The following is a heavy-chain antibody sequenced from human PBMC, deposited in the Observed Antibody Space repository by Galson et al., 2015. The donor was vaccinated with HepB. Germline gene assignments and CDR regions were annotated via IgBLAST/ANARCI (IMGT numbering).Heavy chain of an antibody. CDR1: GFPVSSNY. CDR3: ASDSPSYYYGMDV. J-gene: IGHJ6*02. V-gene: IGHV3-53*01. CDR2: IYSGGST. Sequence: LRLSCAASGFPVSSNYMSWVRQAPGKGLEWVSVIYSGGSTYYADSVKGRFTISRDNSRNTLYLQMNSLRAEDTAVYYCASDSPSYYYGMDVWGQGTTVTVSS.